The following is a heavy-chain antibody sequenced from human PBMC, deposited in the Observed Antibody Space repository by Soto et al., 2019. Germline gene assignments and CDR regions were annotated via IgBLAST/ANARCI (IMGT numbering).Heavy chain of an antibody. J-gene: IGHJ4*02. CDR1: GFTFTRYS. Sequence: GGSLRLSCAASGFTFTRYSMNWVRQAPGKGLEWVSSISSTTNYIYYADSMKGRFTVSRDNAKNSVYLEMNSLSAEDTAVYYCARESEDLTSSFDYWGQGTLVTVSS. CDR2: ISSTTNYI. V-gene: IGHV3-21*01. CDR3: ARESEDLTSSFDY.